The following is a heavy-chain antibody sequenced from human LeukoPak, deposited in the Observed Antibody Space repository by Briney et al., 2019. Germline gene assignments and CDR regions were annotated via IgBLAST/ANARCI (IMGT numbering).Heavy chain of an antibody. Sequence: GGSLRLSCAASGFTFSIYWMYWVRQAPGKGLMWVSRCDSDGSGTTYVDSVKGRFTISRDNAKNSLFLLMNSLRAEDTAVYYCARRLPSSTTDVWGQGTTVTVSS. CDR2: CDSDGSGT. CDR1: GFTFSIYW. D-gene: IGHD5-18*01. V-gene: IGHV3-74*01. J-gene: IGHJ6*02. CDR3: ARRLPSSTTDV.